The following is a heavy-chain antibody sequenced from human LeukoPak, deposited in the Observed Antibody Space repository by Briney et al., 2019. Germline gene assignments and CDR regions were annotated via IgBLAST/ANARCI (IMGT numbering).Heavy chain of an antibody. J-gene: IGHJ4*02. CDR1: GYTFTSYY. CDR2: INPSGGST. V-gene: IGHV1-46*01. Sequence: ASVKVSCKASGYTFTSYYMHWVRQAPGQGLEWMGIINPSGGSTSYAQKFQGRVTMTTDTSTSTAYMELRSLRSDDTAVYYCARDREGATFDYWGQGTLVTVSS. CDR3: ARDREGATFDY. D-gene: IGHD1-26*01.